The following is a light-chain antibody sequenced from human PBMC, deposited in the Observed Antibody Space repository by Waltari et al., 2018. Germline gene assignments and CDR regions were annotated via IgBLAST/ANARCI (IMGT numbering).Light chain of an antibody. CDR3: QLYYSNPPFFT. CDR2: WAF. Sequence: DIVMTQSPDSLAVHLGERATISCNTSQCVFYNATNKNYLTWYQQKPGHPPKELIYWAFTRDSGVPDRFSGSGSGTDFTLTISGLQAEDVAVYYCQLYYSNPPFFTFGPGTKVDIK. J-gene: IGKJ3*01. V-gene: IGKV4-1*01. CDR1: QCVFYNATNKNY.